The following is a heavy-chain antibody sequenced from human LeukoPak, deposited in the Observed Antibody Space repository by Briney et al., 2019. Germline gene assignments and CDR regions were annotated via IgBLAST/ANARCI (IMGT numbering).Heavy chain of an antibody. CDR1: GFTFDDYA. Sequence: GGSLRLSCAASGFTFDDYAMHWVRQAPGKGLEWVSGISWNSGSIGYADSVKGRFTISRDNAKNSLYLQMNSLRAEDTALYYCAKDLNDYDSSGSASQVFDYWGQGTLSPSPQ. V-gene: IGHV3-9*01. CDR2: ISWNSGSI. D-gene: IGHD3-22*01. J-gene: IGHJ4*02. CDR3: AKDLNDYDSSGSASQVFDY.